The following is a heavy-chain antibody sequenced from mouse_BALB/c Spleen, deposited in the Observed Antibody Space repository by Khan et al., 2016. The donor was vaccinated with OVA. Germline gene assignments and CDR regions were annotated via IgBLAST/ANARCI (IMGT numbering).Heavy chain of an antibody. V-gene: IGHV2-6-1*01. CDR3: ARQPDIHYNFMDY. J-gene: IGHJ4*01. CDR1: GFSLTNYG. CDR2: IWSDGST. Sequence: VQLVESGPGLVAPSPSLSITCTISGFSLTNYGVHWVRQPPGKGLEWLVVIWSDGSTTYNSALKYRLTVDKDDSTTQIFLKMHSPQTVDTAMYFCARQPDIHYNFMDYWGQGTSVTVSS.